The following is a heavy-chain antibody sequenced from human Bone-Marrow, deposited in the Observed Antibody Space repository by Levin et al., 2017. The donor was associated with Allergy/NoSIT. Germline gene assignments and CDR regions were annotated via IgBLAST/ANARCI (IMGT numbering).Heavy chain of an antibody. D-gene: IGHD3-10*01. CDR3: ARARDGYYGSGSFDF. V-gene: IGHV1-69*13. CDR1: GGAVSSNA. CDR2: IIPAFGST. J-gene: IGHJ4*02. Sequence: SVKVSCKASGGAVSSNAISWVRQAPGQGLEWMGGIIPAFGSTNYAQKFQGRVTIIADESTSTAYMELRSLKSEDTAVYYCARARDGYYGSGSFDFWGQGTLLTVSS.